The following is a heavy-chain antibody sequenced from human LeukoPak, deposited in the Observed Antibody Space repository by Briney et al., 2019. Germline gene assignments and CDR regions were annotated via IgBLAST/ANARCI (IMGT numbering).Heavy chain of an antibody. CDR3: ARGGPLVGAADY. V-gene: IGHV4-4*07. D-gene: IGHD1-26*01. J-gene: IGHJ4*02. CDR2: IYTSGST. Sequence: KTSETLSLTCTVSGGSISSYYWSSIRQPAGKGLEWIGRIYTSGSTNYNPSLKSRVTISVDTSKNQFSLKLSSVTAADTAVYYCARGGPLVGAADYWGQGTLVTVSS. CDR1: GGSISSYY.